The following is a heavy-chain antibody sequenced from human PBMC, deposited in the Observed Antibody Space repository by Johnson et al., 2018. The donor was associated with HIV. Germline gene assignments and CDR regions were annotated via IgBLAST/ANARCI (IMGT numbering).Heavy chain of an antibody. CDR3: TTAIYSYDTRDTRAFDI. J-gene: IGHJ3*02. V-gene: IGHV3-15*01. CDR2: IKSKTDGGTT. Sequence: VQLVESGGGVVRPGGSLRLSCAASGFTFSNAWMSWVRQAPGKGLEWVGRIKSKTDGGTTDYAAPVKGRFTISRDDSRDTLYLQMNSLKTEDTALYYCTTAIYSYDTRDTRAFDIWGQGTMVTVSS. D-gene: IGHD3-22*01. CDR1: GFTFSNAW.